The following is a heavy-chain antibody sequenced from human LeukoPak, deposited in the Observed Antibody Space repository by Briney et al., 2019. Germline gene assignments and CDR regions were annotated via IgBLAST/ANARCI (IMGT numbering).Heavy chain of an antibody. CDR2: IYYSGST. D-gene: IGHD2-8*01. J-gene: IGHJ5*02. CDR3: ARHMYASPFDP. V-gene: IGHV4-39*01. CDR1: GGSISSSSYY. Sequence: SETLSLTCTVFGGSISSSSYYWGWVRQPPGTGREWLGSIYYSGSTYDNPSLKSRVTISVATSKNQSSLKLSSVTAADTAVYYCARHMYASPFDPWGQGTLVTVSS.